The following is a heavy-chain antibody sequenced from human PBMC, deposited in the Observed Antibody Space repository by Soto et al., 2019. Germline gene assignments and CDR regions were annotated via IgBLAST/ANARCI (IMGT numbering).Heavy chain of an antibody. CDR3: ARSLFLASTDTEPFDT. V-gene: IGHV3-23*01. J-gene: IGHJ4*02. CDR2: IRGGGNDA. D-gene: IGHD1-1*01. Sequence: EVQLLESGGGLVQPGGSLVLSCAASRFPFSTYAMSWVRQAPGKGLEWVSSIRGGGNDAYYADSVRGRFTISRDNSQNTLDLPMIRLSAEDTAVYYCARSLFLASTDTEPFDTWGQGALVTVSS. CDR1: RFPFSTYA.